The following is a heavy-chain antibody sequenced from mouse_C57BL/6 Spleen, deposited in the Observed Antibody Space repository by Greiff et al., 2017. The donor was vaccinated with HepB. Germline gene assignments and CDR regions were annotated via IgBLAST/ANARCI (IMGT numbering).Heavy chain of an antibody. J-gene: IGHJ3*01. V-gene: IGHV5-17*01. D-gene: IGHD2-5*01. CDR3: ARPPYSNYAAWFAY. Sequence: EVKLQESGGGLVKPGGSLKLSCAASGFTFSDYGMHWVRQAPEKGLEWVAYISSGSSTIYYADTVKGRFTISRDNAKNTLFLQMTSLRSEDTAMYYCARPPYSNYAAWFAYWGQGTLVTVSA. CDR2: ISSGSSTI. CDR1: GFTFSDYG.